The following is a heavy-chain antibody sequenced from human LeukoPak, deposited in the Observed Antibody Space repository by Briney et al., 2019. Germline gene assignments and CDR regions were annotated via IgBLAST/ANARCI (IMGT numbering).Heavy chain of an antibody. V-gene: IGHV3-74*01. J-gene: IGHJ4*02. CDR3: ARTNPEDYSSSLYYFDY. CDR1: GFTFSSYW. Sequence: PGGSLSLSCAASGFTFSSYWMHWVRQAPGKGLVWFSRINSDGSSTSYADSVKGRFTISRDNAKNKVYLQMNSVRAEDTAVYYCARTNPEDYSSSLYYFDYWGQGTLVTVSS. D-gene: IGHD6-6*01. CDR2: INSDGSST.